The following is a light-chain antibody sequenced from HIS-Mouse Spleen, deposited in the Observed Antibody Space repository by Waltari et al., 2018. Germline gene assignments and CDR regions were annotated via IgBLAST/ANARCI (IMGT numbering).Light chain of an antibody. CDR1: SCPVSTSYH. CDR3: VLYMGSGIWV. V-gene: IGLV8-61*01. CDR2: STN. Sequence: QTVVTQEPSFSVSPGGTVTLTCGLSSCPVSTSYHPSRYQQTPGQAPRTLIYSTNTRSSGVPDRFSGSILGNKAALTITGAQADDESDYYCVLYMGSGIWVFGGGTKLTVL. J-gene: IGLJ3*02.